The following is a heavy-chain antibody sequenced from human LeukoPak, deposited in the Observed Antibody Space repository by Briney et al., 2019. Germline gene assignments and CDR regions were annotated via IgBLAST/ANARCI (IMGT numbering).Heavy chain of an antibody. CDR1: GFTFSNYA. Sequence: GGSLRLSCVASGFTFSNYAMRWVRQAPGKGLEWVSAITGSGTNRYYADSLKGRFTTSRDNSKNTVFLQMNSLRHEDTAIYYCVIWGDYDVLTAYYVPDFWGQGTLVTVSS. CDR3: VIWGDYDVLTAYYVPDF. CDR2: ITGSGTNR. D-gene: IGHD3-9*01. J-gene: IGHJ4*02. V-gene: IGHV3-23*01.